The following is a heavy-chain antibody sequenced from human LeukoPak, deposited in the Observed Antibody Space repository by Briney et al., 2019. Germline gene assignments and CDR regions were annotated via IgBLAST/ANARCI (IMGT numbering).Heavy chain of an antibody. CDR2: PIFVTS. CDR3: ASGDDFWSGYPTWYFDL. Sequence: PIFVTSTYAHNFQGRVTITADESTSTSYMELSSLRSEDTAVYYCASGDDFWSGYPTWYFDLWGRGTLVTVSS. D-gene: IGHD3-3*01. J-gene: IGHJ2*01. V-gene: IGHV1-69*01.